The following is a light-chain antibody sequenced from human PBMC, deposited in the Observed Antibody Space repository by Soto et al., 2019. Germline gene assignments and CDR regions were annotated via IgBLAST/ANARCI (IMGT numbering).Light chain of an antibody. Sequence: DIQMTQSPSTLSASVGDRVIITCRASQSISSSLAWYQKKPGKAPKLLIFKSSTLESGVPSRFSGSGSGTEFSLTISTLQPDDFATYYCQQYSDHPFAFGQGTKLEI. V-gene: IGKV1-5*03. J-gene: IGKJ2*01. CDR3: QQYSDHPFA. CDR1: QSISSS. CDR2: KSS.